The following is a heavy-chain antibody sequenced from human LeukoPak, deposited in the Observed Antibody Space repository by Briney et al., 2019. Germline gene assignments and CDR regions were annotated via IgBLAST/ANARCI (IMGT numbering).Heavy chain of an antibody. CDR3: ASMSGSHIDS. J-gene: IGHJ4*02. CDR1: GFTFSSNG. D-gene: IGHD1-26*01. V-gene: IGHV3-33*01. Sequence: GGSLRLSCAASGFTFSSNGMHWVRQAPGKGLEWVAVIWYDGSKKYYADSVKGRFTISRDNSKNTPDLQMDSLRAEDTAVYYCASMSGSHIDSWGQGTLVTVSS. CDR2: IWYDGSKK.